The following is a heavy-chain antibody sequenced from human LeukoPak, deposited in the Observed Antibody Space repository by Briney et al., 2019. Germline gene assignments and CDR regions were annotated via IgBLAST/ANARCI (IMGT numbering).Heavy chain of an antibody. V-gene: IGHV1-18*01. D-gene: IGHD4-23*01. CDR1: VYTFTSYG. CDR2: ISAYNGNT. CDR3: ARAPVVTLFDY. Sequence: ASVKVSCKASVYTFTSYGISWVLQAPGQGLEWMGWISAYNGNTNYAQKLQGRVTKTTDTSTSTAYMELRSLRSDDTAVYCCARAPVVTLFDYWGQGTLVTVSS. J-gene: IGHJ4*02.